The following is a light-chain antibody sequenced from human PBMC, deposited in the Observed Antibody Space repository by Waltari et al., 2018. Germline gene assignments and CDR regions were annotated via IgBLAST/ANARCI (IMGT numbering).Light chain of an antibody. CDR3: MQGIHRPWT. Sequence: DVVMTQSPLSLPVTLGQPASISCRSSQSLVSSDGNTYFNWFHQRPGQSPRRLIYKVSIRDSGVPDRFSGSGSGTEFTLRISRVEAEDVGVYYCMQGIHRPWTFGQGTKVEI. V-gene: IGKV2-30*01. CDR1: QSLVSSDGNTY. CDR2: KVS. J-gene: IGKJ1*01.